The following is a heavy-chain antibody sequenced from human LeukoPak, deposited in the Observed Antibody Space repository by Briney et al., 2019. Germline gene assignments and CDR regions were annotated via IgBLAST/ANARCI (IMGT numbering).Heavy chain of an antibody. CDR2: IWSDGINK. CDR1: GFTFRNYA. Sequence: AGGSLRLSCAASGFTFRNYAMHWVRQAPGRGLEWVAFIWSDGINKYYADSVKGRFTISRDNSKNTLSLQMNSLRAEDTAVYYCAKGWFVQYVPPVVWGQGTMVTVSS. CDR3: AKGWFVQYVPPVV. V-gene: IGHV3-30*02. D-gene: IGHD3-10*01. J-gene: IGHJ3*01.